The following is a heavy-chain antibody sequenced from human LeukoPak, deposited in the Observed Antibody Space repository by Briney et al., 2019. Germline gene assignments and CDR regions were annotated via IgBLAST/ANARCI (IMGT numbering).Heavy chain of an antibody. D-gene: IGHD4-11*01. J-gene: IGHJ6*02. CDR2: ISYDGSNK. CDR1: GFTFSSYA. V-gene: IGHV3-30-3*01. Sequence: GGSLRLSCAASGFTFSSYAMHWVRQAPGKGLEWVAVISYDGSNKYYADSVKGRFTISRDNSKNTLYLQMNSLRAEDTAVYYCAKVHSSRDYSNYGYYYGMDVWGQETTVTVSS. CDR3: AKVHSSRDYSNYGYYYGMDV.